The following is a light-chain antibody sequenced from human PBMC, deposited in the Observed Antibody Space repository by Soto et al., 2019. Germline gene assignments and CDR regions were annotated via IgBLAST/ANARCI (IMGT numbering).Light chain of an antibody. CDR1: QSVSSSY. CDR3: QQYGSSWWA. Sequence: EIVLTQSPGTLSLSPGERATLSCRASQSVSSSYLAWYQQKPGQAPRLLIYGASSRATGIPDRFSGSGSGTDFTLAISSLEPEEAAVYHCQQYGSSWWAFGHGTKVDIK. CDR2: GAS. J-gene: IGKJ1*01. V-gene: IGKV3-20*01.